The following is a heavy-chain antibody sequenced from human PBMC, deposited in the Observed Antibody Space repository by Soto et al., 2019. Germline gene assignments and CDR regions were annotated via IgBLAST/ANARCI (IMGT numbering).Heavy chain of an antibody. CDR1: GYTFTSYG. Sequence: ASVKVSFKASGYTFTSYGISWLRQAPGQGLEWMGWISAYNGNTNYAQKLQGRVTMTTDTSTSTAYMELRSLRSDDTAVYYCARPTYYYDSSGYYYRYFDYWGQGTLVTVSS. CDR3: ARPTYYYDSSGYYYRYFDY. V-gene: IGHV1-18*01. CDR2: ISAYNGNT. D-gene: IGHD3-22*01. J-gene: IGHJ4*03.